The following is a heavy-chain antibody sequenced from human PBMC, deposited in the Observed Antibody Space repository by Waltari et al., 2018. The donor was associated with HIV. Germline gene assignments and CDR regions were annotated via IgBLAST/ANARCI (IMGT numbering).Heavy chain of an antibody. D-gene: IGHD2-2*02. CDR2: MNPGADGT. CDR3: ARAYPHSDY. Sequence: QAQLVQSGAEVKKPGASIKVSCKTSGFSFTGFYLHWGRQAPGQGLEWMGVMNPGADGTKYALTCQGRVTMTRYTSINTAYVDLSRLTSDDTSGYFCARAYPHSDYWGQGTLVTVSS. V-gene: IGHV1-2*02. CDR1: GFSFTGFY. J-gene: IGHJ4*02.